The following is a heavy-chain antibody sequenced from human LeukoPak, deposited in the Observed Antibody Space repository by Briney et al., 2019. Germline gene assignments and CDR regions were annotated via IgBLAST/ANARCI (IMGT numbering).Heavy chain of an antibody. V-gene: IGHV4-59*08. D-gene: IGHD1-1*01. J-gene: IGHJ3*02. Sequence: ASETQSLTCTVSGGSISRYYWRWIRQPPGKGLEWLGYIYYSGSNNYNPSRKSRVTISVDTSKNHFSLKLSSVAAADTAVYYCARASWNDSTRFAFDIWGQGTMVTVSS. CDR1: GGSISRYY. CDR2: IYYSGSN. CDR3: ARASWNDSTRFAFDI.